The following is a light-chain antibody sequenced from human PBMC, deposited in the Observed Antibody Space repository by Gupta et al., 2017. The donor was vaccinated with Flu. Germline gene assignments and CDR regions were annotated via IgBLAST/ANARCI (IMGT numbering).Light chain of an antibody. CDR3: QQYYSTPRT. J-gene: IGKJ1*01. CDR2: WAS. Sequence: FLGERATINGKSSQSVLYSSNNKNYLAWYQQKPGQPPKLLIYWASTPESGVPDRFSGSGSGTDFTLTISSLQAEDVAVYYCQQYYSTPRTFGQGTKVEIK. CDR1: QSVLYSSNNKNY. V-gene: IGKV4-1*01.